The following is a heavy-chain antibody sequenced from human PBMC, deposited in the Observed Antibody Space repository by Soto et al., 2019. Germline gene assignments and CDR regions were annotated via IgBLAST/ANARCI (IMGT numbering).Heavy chain of an antibody. D-gene: IGHD6-13*01. CDR2: ISGSGDST. CDR3: AKDRGGTAAGPTKSYGMDV. CDR1: GFTFSSYA. J-gene: IGHJ6*02. Sequence: EVQLLESGGGLVQPAGSLRLSCAASGFTFSSYAMSWVRQAPGMGLEWVSVISGSGDSTYYADSVRGRFTIYRDNSKNALYLHMNSLRAEDTPVYYCAKDRGGTAAGPTKSYGMDVWGQGTTVTVSS. V-gene: IGHV3-23*01.